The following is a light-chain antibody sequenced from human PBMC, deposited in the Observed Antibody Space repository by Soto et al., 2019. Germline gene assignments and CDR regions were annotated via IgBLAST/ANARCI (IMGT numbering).Light chain of an antibody. CDR2: LGS. CDR1: QSLLHSNGYNY. CDR3: MQALQTPLT. Sequence: DIVMTQSPLSLPVTPGEPASISCRSSQSLLHSNGYNYLDWYLQKPGQSPQLLIYLGSNRASGVPSRFSRSGSGTDFTLKISSVEAEDVGVYYYMQALQTPLTFGRGTKLDIK. V-gene: IGKV2-28*01. J-gene: IGKJ4*01.